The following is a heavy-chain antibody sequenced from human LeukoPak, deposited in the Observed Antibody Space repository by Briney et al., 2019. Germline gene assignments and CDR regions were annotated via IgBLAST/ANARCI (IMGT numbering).Heavy chain of an antibody. CDR3: ATGQTDSRYYFDY. J-gene: IGHJ4*02. D-gene: IGHD1-14*01. CDR1: GFPFSTYW. CDR2: IKTDGRST. Sequence: GGSLRLSCAASGFPFSTYWMHWVRQAPGKGLVWVSRIKTDGRSTTYADSVKGRFTISRDNAKNTLYLQMNSLRAEDTAVYYCATGQTDSRYYFDYWGQGTLVTVSS. V-gene: IGHV3-74*01.